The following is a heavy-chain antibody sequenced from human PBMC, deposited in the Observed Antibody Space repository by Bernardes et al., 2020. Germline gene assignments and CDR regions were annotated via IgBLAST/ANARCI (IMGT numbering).Heavy chain of an antibody. D-gene: IGHD2-2*01. CDR2: ISSSGSTI. CDR1: GFTFSSYE. V-gene: IGHV3-48*03. Sequence: GGSLRLSCAASGFTFSSYEMNWVRQAPGKGLEWVSYISSSGSTIYYADSVKGRFTISRDNAKNSLYLQMNSLRAEDTAVYYCARGSPRDGSTIPGAFDIWGQGTMVTVSS. J-gene: IGHJ3*02. CDR3: ARGSPRDGSTIPGAFDI.